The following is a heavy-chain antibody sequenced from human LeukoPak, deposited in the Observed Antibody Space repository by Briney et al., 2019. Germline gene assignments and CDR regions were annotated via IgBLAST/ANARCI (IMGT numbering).Heavy chain of an antibody. CDR1: GGSISSSSYC. CDR2: IYYSGST. V-gene: IGHV4-39*07. D-gene: IGHD1-26*01. J-gene: IGHJ4*02. Sequence: SETLSPTCTVSGGSISSSSYCWGWIRQPPGKGLEWIETIYYSGSTYYNPSLESRVTISVDTSKNQFSLKLSSVTAPDTAVYYCASSEWELDFDYWGQGTLVTVSS. CDR3: ASSEWELDFDY.